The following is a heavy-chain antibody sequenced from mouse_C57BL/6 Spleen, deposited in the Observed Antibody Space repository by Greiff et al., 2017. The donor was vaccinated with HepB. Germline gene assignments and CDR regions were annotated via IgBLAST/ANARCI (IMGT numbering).Heavy chain of an antibody. CDR2: IDPETGGT. Sequence: QVQLQQSGAELVRPGASVTLSCKASGYTFTDYEMHWVKQTPVHGLEWIGAIDPETGGTAYNQKFKGKAILTADKSSSTAYMELRSLTSEDSAVYYCTRSPNLDVGAWFAYWGQGTLVTVSA. CDR1: GYTFTDYE. J-gene: IGHJ3*01. V-gene: IGHV1-15*01. D-gene: IGHD3-3*01. CDR3: TRSPNLDVGAWFAY.